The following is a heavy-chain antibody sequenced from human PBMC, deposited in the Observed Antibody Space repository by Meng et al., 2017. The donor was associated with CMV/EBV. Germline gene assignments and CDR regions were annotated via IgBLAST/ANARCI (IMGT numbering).Heavy chain of an antibody. J-gene: IGHJ4*02. Sequence: VHVQESGPGLVKPSQPLSLTCSVSGGSISSGDYYWSWIRQPPGKGLEWIGYIYYSGTTYYNPSLESRVTISVDTSKNQFSLNLSSVTAADTAVYYCARLSGSGTTSTGYHYAFDSWGQGTLVTVSS. CDR3: ARLSGSGTTSTGYHYAFDS. CDR1: GGSISSGDYY. V-gene: IGHV4-30-4*08. D-gene: IGHD3-22*01. CDR2: IYYSGTT.